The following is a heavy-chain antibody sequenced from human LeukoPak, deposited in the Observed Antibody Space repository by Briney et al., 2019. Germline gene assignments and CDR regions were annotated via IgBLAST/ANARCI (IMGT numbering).Heavy chain of an antibody. CDR2: ISSSSSYI. CDR3: ARVRWGYYDSSGYYDY. Sequence: GRSLRLSCAASGFTFSSYSMNWVRQAPGKGLEWVSSISSSSSYIYYADSVKGRFTISRDDAKNSLYLQMNSLRAEDTAVYYCARVRWGYYDSSGYYDYWGQGTLVTVSS. D-gene: IGHD3-22*01. V-gene: IGHV3-21*01. CDR1: GFTFSSYS. J-gene: IGHJ4*02.